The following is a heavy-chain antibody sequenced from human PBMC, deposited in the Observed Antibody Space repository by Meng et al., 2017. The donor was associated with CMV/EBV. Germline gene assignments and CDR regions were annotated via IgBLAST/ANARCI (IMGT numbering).Heavy chain of an antibody. Sequence: SLKISCAASGFTFDDYAMHWVRQAPGKGLEWVSGISWNSGSIGYADSVKGRFTISRDNAKNSLYLQMNSLRAEDTALYYCAAKDLAFDPWGQGTLVTVSS. J-gene: IGHJ5*02. CDR1: GFTFDDYA. D-gene: IGHD5-12*01. V-gene: IGHV3-9*01. CDR2: ISWNSGSI. CDR3: AAKDLAFDP.